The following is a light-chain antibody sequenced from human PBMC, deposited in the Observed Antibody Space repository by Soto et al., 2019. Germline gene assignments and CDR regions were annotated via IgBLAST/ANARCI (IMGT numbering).Light chain of an antibody. J-gene: IGKJ2*01. V-gene: IGKV3-20*01. CDR2: GAS. CDR3: QQYGSSPYT. CDR1: QSVSSSY. Sequence: EIVLTQSPGTLSLSQGERATLSCRASQSVSSSYLAWYQQKPGQAPRLLIYGASSRATGIPDRFSGSGSGTDFTLTISRLEPEVFAVYYCQQYGSSPYTFGQGTKLEIK.